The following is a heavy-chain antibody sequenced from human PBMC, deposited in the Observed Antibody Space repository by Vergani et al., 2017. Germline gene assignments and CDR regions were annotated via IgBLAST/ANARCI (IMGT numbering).Heavy chain of an antibody. D-gene: IGHD2-8*01. Sequence: QAQLVQSGAEVKKPGASVKVSCKASGYTFTSDDINWVRQATGQGLEWMGWMNPISGNTGYAQNLQGRLTITRDTSVNTAYMELSSLTSEDMAVYYCVRARRTCTYDHCPRYYYDLWGQGTLVTVSS. J-gene: IGHJ4*02. CDR3: VRARRTCTYDHCPRYYYDL. CDR2: MNPISGNT. CDR1: GYTFTSDD. V-gene: IGHV1-8*03.